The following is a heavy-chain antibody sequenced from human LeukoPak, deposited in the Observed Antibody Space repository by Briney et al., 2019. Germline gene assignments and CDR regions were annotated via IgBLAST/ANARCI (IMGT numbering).Heavy chain of an antibody. J-gene: IGHJ5*02. CDR1: GYSISSGYY. CDR3: AKGAGGFSYYNWFDP. Sequence: SETLSLTCTVSGYSISSGYYWGWIRPPPGKGLEWIGSIYHSGSTYYNPSLKSRVTISVDTSKNQFSLKLSPVTAADTAVYYCAKGAGGFSYYNWFDPWGQGTLVTVSS. CDR2: IYHSGST. D-gene: IGHD5-18*01. V-gene: IGHV4-38-2*02.